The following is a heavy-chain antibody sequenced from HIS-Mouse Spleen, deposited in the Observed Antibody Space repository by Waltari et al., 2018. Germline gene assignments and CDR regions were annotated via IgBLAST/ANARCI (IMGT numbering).Heavy chain of an antibody. J-gene: IGHJ5*02. Sequence: EVQLVESGGGLVQPGGSLRLSCAASGFTFSSDWMCVVCQAPGKGLEGVANIKQDGSEKYYVDSVKGRFTISRDNAKNSLYLQMNSLRAEDTAVYYCARERRGPGWFDPWGQGTLVTVSS. V-gene: IGHV3-7*01. CDR2: IKQDGSEK. CDR3: ARERRGPGWFDP. CDR1: GFTFSSDW. D-gene: IGHD5-12*01.